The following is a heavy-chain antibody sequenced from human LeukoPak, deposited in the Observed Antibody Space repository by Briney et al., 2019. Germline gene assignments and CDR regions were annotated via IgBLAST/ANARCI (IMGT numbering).Heavy chain of an antibody. D-gene: IGHD5-18*01. CDR2: IVPKFGTI. CDR3: ARATLHVHTTMGHFDY. Sequence: ASVKVSWKASGGSLSNYAITWVRQAPGQWLEWMGGIVPKFGTIYYAQKLQCRVTITTDESTSTAYMGLGSLRSEGTAVYSSARATLHVHTTMGHFDYWGQGTLVTVS. CDR1: GGSLSNYA. V-gene: IGHV1-69*05. J-gene: IGHJ4*02.